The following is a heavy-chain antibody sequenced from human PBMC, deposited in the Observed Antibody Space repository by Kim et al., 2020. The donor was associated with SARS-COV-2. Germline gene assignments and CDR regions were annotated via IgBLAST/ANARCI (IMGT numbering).Heavy chain of an antibody. CDR1: GFTFSSYA. J-gene: IGHJ4*02. Sequence: GGSLRISCAASGFTFSSYAMHWVRQAPGKGLEWVAVISYDGSNKYYADSVKGRFTISRDNSKNTLYLQMNSLRAEDTAVYYCASPGIAAAGYIDWGQGTLVTVSS. CDR3: ASPGIAAAGYID. D-gene: IGHD6-13*01. V-gene: IGHV3-30-3*01. CDR2: ISYDGSNK.